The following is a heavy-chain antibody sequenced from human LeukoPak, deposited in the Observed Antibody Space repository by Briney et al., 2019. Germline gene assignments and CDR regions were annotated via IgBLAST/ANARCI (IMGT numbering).Heavy chain of an antibody. V-gene: IGHV1-18*01. D-gene: IGHD3-10*02. CDR3: ARVFGELLYLGFRQNYYFDY. CDR1: GFSFPSYG. J-gene: IGHJ4*02. Sequence: ASVKVSCKASGFSFPSYGISWVRQAPGQGLEWIGWITAYDGDTNYAQKLQGRVTMTTDTSTSTAYMELRSLRSDDTAVYYCARVFGELLYLGFRQNYYFDYWGQGTLVTVSS. CDR2: ITAYDGDT.